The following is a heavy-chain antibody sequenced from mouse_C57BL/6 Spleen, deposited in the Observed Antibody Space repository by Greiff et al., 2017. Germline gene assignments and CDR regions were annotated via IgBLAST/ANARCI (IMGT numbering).Heavy chain of an antibody. CDR3: ARPTAQAYFDY. Sequence: EVQLKESGGDLVKPGGSLKLSCAASGFTFSSYGMSWVRQTPDKRLEWVATISSGGSYTYYPDSVKGRFTISRDNAKNTLYLQMSSLKSEDTAMYYCARPTAQAYFDYWGQGTTLTVSS. V-gene: IGHV5-6*01. CDR2: ISSGGSYT. D-gene: IGHD3-2*02. J-gene: IGHJ2*01. CDR1: GFTFSSYG.